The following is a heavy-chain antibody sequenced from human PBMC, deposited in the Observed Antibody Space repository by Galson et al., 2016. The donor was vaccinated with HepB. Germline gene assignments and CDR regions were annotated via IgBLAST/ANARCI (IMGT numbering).Heavy chain of an antibody. Sequence: SCKASGYTFTTYGISWVRQAPGQGLEWMGWTSGYNGNTHYAQKFQDRVTLTRDTSTGTAYMDLWSLTSDDTAVYYCAREDWNPRYYFNGMDVWGQGTTVTVSS. CDR1: GYTFTTYG. V-gene: IGHV1-18*01. D-gene: IGHD1-1*01. CDR2: TSGYNGNT. CDR3: AREDWNPRYYFNGMDV. J-gene: IGHJ6*02.